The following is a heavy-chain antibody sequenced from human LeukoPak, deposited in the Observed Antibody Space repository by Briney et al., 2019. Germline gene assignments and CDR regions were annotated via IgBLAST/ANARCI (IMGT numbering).Heavy chain of an antibody. CDR3: ARSYGSGSNWFDP. V-gene: IGHV1-69*04. Sequence: SVKVSCKASGGTFSSYAISWVRQAPGQGLEWMGRIVPILGIANYAQKFQGRVTITADKSTSTAYMELSSLRSEDTAMYYCARSYGSGSNWFDPWGQGTLVTVSS. J-gene: IGHJ5*02. CDR2: IVPILGIA. D-gene: IGHD3-10*01. CDR1: GGTFSSYA.